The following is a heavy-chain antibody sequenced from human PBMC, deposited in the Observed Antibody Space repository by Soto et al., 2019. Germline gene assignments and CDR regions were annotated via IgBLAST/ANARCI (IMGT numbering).Heavy chain of an antibody. CDR2: ISSSSSNI. Sequence: PGGSLRLSCAASGFTFSSYSMNWVRQAPGKGLEWVSYISSSSSNIYYADSVKGRFTISRDNAKNSLYLQMNSLRAEDTAVYYCVRSQDIVVVTAAPFDYWGQGTLVTVSS. V-gene: IGHV3-48*01. CDR3: VRSQDIVVVTAAPFDY. J-gene: IGHJ4*02. D-gene: IGHD2-2*01. CDR1: GFTFSSYS.